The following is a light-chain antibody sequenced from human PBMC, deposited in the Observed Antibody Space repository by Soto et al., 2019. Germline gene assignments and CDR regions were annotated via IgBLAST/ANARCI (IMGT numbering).Light chain of an antibody. CDR3: QQRRT. J-gene: IGKJ5*01. Sequence: EIVLTQSPATLSLSPGERDTLSCRASQTVSSYLAWYQQTPGQAPRLLVSDASDRATGIPARFSGSGSGTDVTLTISSREPEDCAVYYCQQRRTFGQWTRLEIK. CDR1: QTVSSY. CDR2: DAS. V-gene: IGKV3-11*01.